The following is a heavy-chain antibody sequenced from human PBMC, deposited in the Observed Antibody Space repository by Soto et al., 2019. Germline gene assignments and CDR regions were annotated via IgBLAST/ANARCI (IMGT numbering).Heavy chain of an antibody. CDR1: GYTFTRHY. CDR3: ARSRAPGASDAFDI. Sequence: GASVKVSCKASGYTFTRHYIYWVRQAPGEGLQWMGFINPSGGSPVYPQKFQGTVTMTSDTSTSTVYMELSSLRSEDTGVCYCARSRAPGASDAFDIWGQGTMVTVSS. J-gene: IGHJ3*02. D-gene: IGHD2-8*02. V-gene: IGHV1-46*01. CDR2: INPSGGSP.